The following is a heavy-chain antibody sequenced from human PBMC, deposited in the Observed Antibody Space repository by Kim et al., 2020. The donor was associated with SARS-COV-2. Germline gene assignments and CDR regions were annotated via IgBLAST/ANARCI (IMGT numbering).Heavy chain of an antibody. V-gene: IGHV4-34*01. Sequence: YNPSLKSRVTISVDTSKNQFSLKLSSVTAADTAVYYCARGLQYYYYGMDVWGQGTTVTVS. J-gene: IGHJ6*02. CDR3: ARGLQYYYYGMDV.